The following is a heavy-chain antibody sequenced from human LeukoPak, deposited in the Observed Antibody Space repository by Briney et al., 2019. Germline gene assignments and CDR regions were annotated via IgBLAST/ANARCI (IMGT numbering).Heavy chain of an antibody. V-gene: IGHV3-74*01. CDR1: GLTLSGYW. CDR2: INGDESST. Sequence: GGSLRLSCAASGLTLSGYWMHWVRQAPGKGLVWVSRINGDESSTSYADSVKGRFTISRDNAKSTLYLQMNSLRVEDTAVYYCARARGNTYGYFEYWGQGTLVTVSS. D-gene: IGHD5-18*01. CDR3: ARARGNTYGYFEY. J-gene: IGHJ4*02.